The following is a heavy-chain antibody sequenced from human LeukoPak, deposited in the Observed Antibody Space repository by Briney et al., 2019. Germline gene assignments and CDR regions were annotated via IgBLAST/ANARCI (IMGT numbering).Heavy chain of an antibody. CDR1: GFTFSSYE. CDR2: ISSSGSTI. J-gene: IGHJ4*02. V-gene: IGHV3-48*03. Sequence: PGGSLRLSCAASGFTFSSYEMNWVRQAPGKGLEWVSYISSSGSTIYYADSVKGRFTISRDNAKNSLYLQMNSLRAEDTAVYYCAKDRGGNYLFYLDYWGQGTLVTVSS. D-gene: IGHD1-26*01. CDR3: AKDRGGNYLFYLDY.